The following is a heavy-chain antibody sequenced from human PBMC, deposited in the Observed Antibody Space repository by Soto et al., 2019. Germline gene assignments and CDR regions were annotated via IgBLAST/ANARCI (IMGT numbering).Heavy chain of an antibody. V-gene: IGHV1-2*02. CDR3: ARESGGATATLDYYYFYMDV. CDR2: INPNGGAT. D-gene: IGHD5-12*01. J-gene: IGHJ6*03. Sequence: VQLAQSGAEVKKPGASVKVSCKTSGDSFNDYYIHWVRQAPGQGLEWMGWINPNGGATKYAQKLQGRVTVTRDTSIRTVYMELSSLRSDDTAFYYCARESGGATATLDYYYFYMDVWGKGTTVTVSS. CDR1: GDSFNDYY.